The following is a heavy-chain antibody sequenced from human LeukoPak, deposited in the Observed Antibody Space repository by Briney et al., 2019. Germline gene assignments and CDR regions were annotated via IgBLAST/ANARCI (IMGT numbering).Heavy chain of an antibody. D-gene: IGHD3-10*01. V-gene: IGHV1-2*02. CDR1: GYTFTGYY. J-gene: IGHJ4*02. CDR2: INPNSGAT. Sequence: ASVKVSCKASGYTFTGYYMHWVRQAPGQGLEWMGWINPNSGATNYAQKFQGRVTMTRDTSISTAYMELSRLRSDDTAVYYCARWPSTTVHFDYWGQGTLVTVSS. CDR3: ARWPSTTVHFDY.